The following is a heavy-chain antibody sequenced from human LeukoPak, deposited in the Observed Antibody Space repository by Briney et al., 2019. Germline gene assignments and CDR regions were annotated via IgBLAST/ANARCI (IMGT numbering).Heavy chain of an antibody. CDR1: GFTFSSYS. D-gene: IGHD6-19*01. CDR3: AKRSGYTTGWFFDF. CDR2: ISSSSSYI. Sequence: GGSLRLSCAASGFTFSSYSMNWVRQAPGKGLEWVSSISSSSSYIYYADSVKGRFTISRDNSKNTLFLQMNSLRAEDTAVFYCAKRSGYTTGWFFDFWAREPRSPSPQ. J-gene: IGHJ4*02. V-gene: IGHV3-21*04.